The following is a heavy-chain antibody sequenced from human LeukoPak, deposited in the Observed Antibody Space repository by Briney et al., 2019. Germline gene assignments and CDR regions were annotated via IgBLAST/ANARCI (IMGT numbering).Heavy chain of an antibody. D-gene: IGHD6-6*01. J-gene: IGHJ4*02. CDR1: GGSISGYY. V-gene: IGHV4-59*08. CDR2: IYYSGST. CDR3: AKQSGSSPYYFDY. Sequence: SETLSLTCSVSGGSISGYYWSWIRQPPGKGLEWIGYIYYSGSTKYNPSLKSRVTISVDTSKNQFSLKLSSVTAADTAVYYCAKQSGSSPYYFDYWGQGTLVTVSS.